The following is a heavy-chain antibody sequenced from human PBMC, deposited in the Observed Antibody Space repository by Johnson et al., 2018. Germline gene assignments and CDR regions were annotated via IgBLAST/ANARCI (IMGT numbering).Heavy chain of an antibody. J-gene: IGHJ3*02. Sequence: VQLVQCGGGLVKPGGSLRLSCAASGFTFSSYSMNWVRQAPWKGLEWVSFISPASSHIKYADSVKGRFTVSRDNSKHSVFLQMNSLTADDPATYYCARPRPPGVILDDALAIWGQGTVVTVSA. V-gene: IGHV3-21*01. CDR2: ISPASSHI. CDR3: ARPRPPGVILDDALAI. CDR1: GFTFSSYS. D-gene: IGHD3-16*01.